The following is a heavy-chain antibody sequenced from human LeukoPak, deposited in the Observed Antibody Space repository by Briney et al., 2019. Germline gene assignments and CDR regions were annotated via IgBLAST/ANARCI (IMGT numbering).Heavy chain of an antibody. CDR3: ARDHWNDGGDY. CDR2: ISSSGSTI. Sequence: QSGGSLRLSCAASGFTFTDYFMTWIRQAPGKGLEWVSYISSSGSTIYYADSVKGRFTISRDNAKNSLYLQMNSLRAEDTAVYYCARDHWNDGGDYWGQGTLVTVSS. V-gene: IGHV3-11*04. D-gene: IGHD1-1*01. J-gene: IGHJ4*02. CDR1: GFTFTDYF.